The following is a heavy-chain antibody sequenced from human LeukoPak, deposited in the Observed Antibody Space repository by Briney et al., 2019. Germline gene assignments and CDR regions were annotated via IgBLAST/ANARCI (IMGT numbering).Heavy chain of an antibody. CDR3: ARGEGYSGNWYPYFDY. J-gene: IGHJ4*02. CDR1: GGSMSSYY. V-gene: IGHV4-59*08. Sequence: SETLSLTCTVSGGSMSSYYWSWIRQPPGKGLEWIGYMYYSGSINYNPSLKSRVTISVDTSKSQFSLRLGSVTAADTAVYYCARGEGYSGNWYPYFDYWGQGALVTVSS. D-gene: IGHD1-26*01. CDR2: MYYSGSI.